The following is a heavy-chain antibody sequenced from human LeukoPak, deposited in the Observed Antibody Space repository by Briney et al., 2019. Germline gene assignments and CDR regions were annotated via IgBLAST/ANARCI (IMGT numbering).Heavy chain of an antibody. CDR2: ISGSGGST. J-gene: IGHJ4*02. CDR1: GFTFSSYA. CDR3: AKGQTRNGSYPGGVDFDY. V-gene: IGHV3-23*01. Sequence: GGSLRLSCAASGFTFSSYAMSWVRQAPGKGLEWVSAISGSGGSTHYADSVKGRFTISRDNSKNTLYLQMNSLRAEDTAVYYCAKGQTRNGSYPGGVDFDYWGQGTLVTVSS. D-gene: IGHD1-26*01.